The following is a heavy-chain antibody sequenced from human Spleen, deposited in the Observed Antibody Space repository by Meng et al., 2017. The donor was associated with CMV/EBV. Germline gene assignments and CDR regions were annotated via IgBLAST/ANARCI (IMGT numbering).Heavy chain of an antibody. CDR1: GFTFIRYA. Sequence: VVCVEYGGGLVQPGWSLGICCADSGFTFIRYAMPWVRQAPGKGLEWVAVISNDGSNKYYADSVKGRFTISRDNSKNTLYLQMNSLRAEDTAVYYCARADWAAPVWGQGTLVTVSS. J-gene: IGHJ4*02. D-gene: IGHD3-9*01. CDR2: ISNDGSNK. V-gene: IGHV3-30-3*01. CDR3: ARADWAAPV.